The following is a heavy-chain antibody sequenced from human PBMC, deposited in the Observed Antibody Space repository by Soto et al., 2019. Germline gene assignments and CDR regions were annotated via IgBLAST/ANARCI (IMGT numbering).Heavy chain of an antibody. Sequence: ASLKVSCKASGYTFTSYGISWVRQAPGQGLEWMGWISAYNGNTNYAQKLQGRVTMTTDTSTSTAYMEPRSLRSDDTAVYYCARDGPTDRASDIWGQGTMVTVSS. CDR3: ARDGPTDRASDI. CDR2: ISAYNGNT. CDR1: GYTFTSYG. J-gene: IGHJ3*02. V-gene: IGHV1-18*01. D-gene: IGHD4-17*01.